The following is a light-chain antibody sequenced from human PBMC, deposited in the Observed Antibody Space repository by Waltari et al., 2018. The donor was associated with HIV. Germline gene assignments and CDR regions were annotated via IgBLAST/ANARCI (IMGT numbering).Light chain of an antibody. J-gene: IGLJ2*01. V-gene: IGLV3-21*02. CDR2: DDS. Sequence: VLXQXPSVXXXXGXXXXXXXEXNNXGSXDVXXYXXKPGQAPVLVVEDDSYLPSGTPERFSGSKSGNTATMSSSRVEVGDGADYYCQVWDIISAYVIFGGGTKLXXL. CDR3: QVWDIISAYVI. CDR1: NXGSXD.